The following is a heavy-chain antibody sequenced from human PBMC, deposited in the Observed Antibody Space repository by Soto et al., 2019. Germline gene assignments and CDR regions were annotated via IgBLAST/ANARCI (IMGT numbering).Heavy chain of an antibody. D-gene: IGHD3-16*01. CDR2: IDPSDSYT. CDR1: GYSFTSYW. CDR3: ARFTIGGVTGPPYYYYYYGMDV. Sequence: GESLKISCKGSGYSFTSYWISWVRQMPGKGLEWMGRIDPSDSYTNYSPSFQGHVTISADKSISTAYLQWSSLKASDTAMYYCARFTIGGVTGPPYYYYYYGMDVWGQGTTVTVSS. J-gene: IGHJ6*02. V-gene: IGHV5-10-1*01.